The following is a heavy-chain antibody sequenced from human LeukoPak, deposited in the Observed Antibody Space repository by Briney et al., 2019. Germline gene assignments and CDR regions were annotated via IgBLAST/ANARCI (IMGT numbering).Heavy chain of an antibody. CDR2: INSDGSWT. V-gene: IGHV3-74*01. D-gene: IGHD2/OR15-2a*01. CDR1: GNYW. J-gene: IGHJ4*02. Sequence: GGSLRLSCAASGNYWMHWIRQVPGKGLVWVSHINSDGSWTSYADSVKGRFTISKDNAKNTVYLQMNSLRAEDTAVYYCVSFYETYWGRGTLVTVSS. CDR3: VSFYETY.